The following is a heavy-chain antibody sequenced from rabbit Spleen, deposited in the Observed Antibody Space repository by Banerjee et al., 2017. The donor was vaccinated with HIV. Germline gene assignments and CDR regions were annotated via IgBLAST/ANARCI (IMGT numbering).Heavy chain of an antibody. CDR2: IITSSSNT. Sequence: QSLEESGGDLVKPGASLTLTCTASGFSFSSGYDMCWVRQAPGKGLEWIACIITSSSNTWYASWVNGRFTISKTSSTTVTLQMTSLTVADTATYFCARGDIGSATYYFTLWGQGPWSPS. V-gene: IGHV1S40*01. D-gene: IGHD3-3*01. CDR3: ARGDIGSATYYFTL. CDR1: GFSFSSGYD. J-gene: IGHJ4*01.